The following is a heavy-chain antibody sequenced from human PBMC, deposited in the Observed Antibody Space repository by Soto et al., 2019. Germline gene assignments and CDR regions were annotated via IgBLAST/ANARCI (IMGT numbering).Heavy chain of an antibody. CDR1: GFSFSSYG. D-gene: IGHD6-19*01. J-gene: IGHJ6*02. CDR2: KSYDGSNT. V-gene: IGHV3-30*18. CDR3: AKKIAVAANYYYYCMDV. Sequence: PWESLSLSCTVSGFSFSSYGYYWVCQPQRTGLEGVAVKSYDGSNTYYAASVKGRFTISIDNSKNTLYLQMNSLRAADTAVYYCAKKIAVAANYYYYCMDVWGQGTTVTVSS.